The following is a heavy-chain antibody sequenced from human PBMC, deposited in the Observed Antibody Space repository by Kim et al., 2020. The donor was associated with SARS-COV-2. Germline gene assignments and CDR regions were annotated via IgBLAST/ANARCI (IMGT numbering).Heavy chain of an antibody. CDR1: GYTFTGYY. CDR2: INPNSGGT. V-gene: IGHV1-2*04. J-gene: IGHJ4*02. D-gene: IGHD6-13*01. Sequence: ASVKVSCKASGYTFTGYYMHWVRQAPGQGLEWMGWINPNSGGTNYGQKFQGWVTMTRDTSISTAYMELSRLRSDDTAVYYCARGSIAAAGTKRIDYWGQGTLVTVSS. CDR3: ARGSIAAAGTKRIDY.